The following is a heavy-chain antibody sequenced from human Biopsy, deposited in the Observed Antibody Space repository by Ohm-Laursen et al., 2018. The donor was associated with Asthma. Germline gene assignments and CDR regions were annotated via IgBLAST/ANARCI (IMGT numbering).Heavy chain of an antibody. CDR3: ARDGPVGAPSDY. V-gene: IGHV1-2*06. D-gene: IGHD1-26*01. CDR1: GYPFIGHH. CDR2: INPNSGAT. Sequence: ASVKVSCKASGYPFIGHHIHWMRQAPGQGLEWMGRINPNSGATNYAQKFQGRVTMTRDTSISTAYMEVSRLRSDDTAVYYCARDGPVGAPSDYWGQGTLVTVSS. J-gene: IGHJ4*02.